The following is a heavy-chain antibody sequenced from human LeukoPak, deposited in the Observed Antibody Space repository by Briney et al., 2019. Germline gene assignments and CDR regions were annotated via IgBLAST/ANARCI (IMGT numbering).Heavy chain of an antibody. CDR3: AKGTKIAVAGTPFDY. CDR1: GYTFTSYG. CDR2: ISAYSGDT. Sequence: ASVKVSCKASGYTFTSYGISWVRQAPGQGLEWMGWISAYSGDTNYAQKLQGRVTMTTDTSTSTAYMELRSLRSDDTAVYYCAKGTKIAVAGTPFDYWGQGTLVTVSS. V-gene: IGHV1-18*01. D-gene: IGHD6-19*01. J-gene: IGHJ4*02.